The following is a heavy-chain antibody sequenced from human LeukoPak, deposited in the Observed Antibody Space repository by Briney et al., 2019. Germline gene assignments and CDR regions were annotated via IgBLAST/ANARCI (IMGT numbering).Heavy chain of an antibody. CDR1: GFTFGDYA. CDR2: IRSKAYGGTT. CDR3: TRDFLGGSPASCNY. J-gene: IGHJ4*02. Sequence: GGSLRLSCTASGFTFGDYAMSWFRQAPGKGMEWVGFIRSKAYGGTTEYAASVKGRFTILRDDSKSIAYLQMNSLKTEDTAVYYYTRDFLGGSPASCNYWGQGTLVTVSP. V-gene: IGHV3-49*03. D-gene: IGHD2-15*01.